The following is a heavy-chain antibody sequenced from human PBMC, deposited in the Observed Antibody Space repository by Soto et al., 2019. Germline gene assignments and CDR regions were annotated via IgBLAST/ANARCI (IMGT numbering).Heavy chain of an antibody. D-gene: IGHD4-17*01. CDR1: GGSISSGDYY. CDR3: ARVDDYGIDY. Sequence: SETLSLTCTVSGGSISSGDYYWSWIRQPPGKGLEWIGYIYHSGSTYYNPSLKSRVTISVDRSKNQFSLKLSSVTAADTAVYYCARVDDYGIDYWGQGTLVTVSS. CDR2: IYHSGST. J-gene: IGHJ4*02. V-gene: IGHV4-30-2*01.